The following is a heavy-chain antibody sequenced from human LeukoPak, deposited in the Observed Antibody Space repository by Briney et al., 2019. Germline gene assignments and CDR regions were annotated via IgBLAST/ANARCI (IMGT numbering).Heavy chain of an antibody. CDR3: ARGDSGSFSQFDC. J-gene: IGHJ4*02. D-gene: IGHD1-26*01. Sequence: PSETLSLTCTVSGGSFSSGSYYWGWIRQPPGKGLEWIGYIYYSGSTNYNPSLKSRVTISVDTSKNQFSLKLTSVTAADTAVYYCARGDSGSFSQFDCWGQGTLVTVSS. CDR2: IYYSGST. CDR1: GGSFSSGSYY. V-gene: IGHV4-61*01.